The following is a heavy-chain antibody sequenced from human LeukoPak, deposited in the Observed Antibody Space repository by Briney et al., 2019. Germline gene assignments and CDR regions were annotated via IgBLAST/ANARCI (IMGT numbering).Heavy chain of an antibody. J-gene: IGHJ4*02. D-gene: IGHD3-10*01. Sequence: PGGSLRLSCADSQFTFNGSWMNWVRQAPGKGLEWVANMDPTGSQKRYVDSVKGRFTISKDNPGASLYLDMHSLRAEDTAIYYCAILPSGNYWGQGTLVPVSS. CDR3: AILPSGNY. V-gene: IGHV3-7*01. CDR2: MDPTGSQK. CDR1: QFTFNGSW.